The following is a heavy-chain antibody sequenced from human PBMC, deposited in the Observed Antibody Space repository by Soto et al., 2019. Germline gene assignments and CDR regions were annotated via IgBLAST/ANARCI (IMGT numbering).Heavy chain of an antibody. J-gene: IGHJ3*02. CDR2: ISGSGGST. V-gene: IGHV3-23*01. CDR1: GFTFSSYS. D-gene: IGHD3-16*02. Sequence: GGSLRLSCAASGFTFSSYSMSWVRQAPGKGLEWVSAISGSGGSTYYADSVKGRFTIYRDNSKNTLYLQMNSLRAEDTAVYYCAKEKTPENYDYIWGSYRYPVHDAFDIWGQGTMVTVSS. CDR3: AKEKTPENYDYIWGSYRYPVHDAFDI.